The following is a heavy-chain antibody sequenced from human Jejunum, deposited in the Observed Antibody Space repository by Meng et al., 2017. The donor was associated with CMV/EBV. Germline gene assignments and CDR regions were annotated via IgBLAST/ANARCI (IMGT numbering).Heavy chain of an antibody. J-gene: IGHJ5*02. CDR3: VRSSTTGGFDP. CDR1: GDSVSSHRAA. V-gene: IGHV6-1*01. D-gene: IGHD1-1*01. CDR2: TYYRSQWSN. Sequence: GDSVSSHRAAWNWISQSPSGGLEWLGRTYYRSQWSNDYAVSVKSRITINPDTSKNQFSLHLTSLTPEDTAVYYCVRSSTTGGFDPWGQGTLVTVSS.